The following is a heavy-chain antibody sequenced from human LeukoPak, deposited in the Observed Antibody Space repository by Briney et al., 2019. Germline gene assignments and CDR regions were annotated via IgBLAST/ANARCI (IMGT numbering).Heavy chain of an antibody. CDR2: INHGGSEK. V-gene: IGHV3-7*01. Sequence: GGAVRLSCAASRVTFSGHWMSGGRQAPGRGLWWVANINHGGSEKYYVDSVKGRFTISRDNANNLLYLQMNSLRGEDTAVYYCTRDRSRAEDDWGQGTLVTVSS. D-gene: IGHD1-14*01. J-gene: IGHJ4*02. CDR3: TRDRSRAEDD. CDR1: RVTFSGHW.